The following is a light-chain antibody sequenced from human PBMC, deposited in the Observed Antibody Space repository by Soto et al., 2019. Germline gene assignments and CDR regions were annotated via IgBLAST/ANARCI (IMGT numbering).Light chain of an antibody. Sequence: DIVRTQSPDSLAVSLGERATINCKSSQSVLYSSNNKNYLAWYQQKQGQPPKLLLYWASNRESGVPDRFSGSGYGTDFTLTISSLQAEDGAVYYCQQYYITPRTFGQGTRLE. CDR2: WAS. V-gene: IGKV4-1*01. CDR1: QSVLYSSNNKNY. J-gene: IGKJ5*01. CDR3: QQYYITPRT.